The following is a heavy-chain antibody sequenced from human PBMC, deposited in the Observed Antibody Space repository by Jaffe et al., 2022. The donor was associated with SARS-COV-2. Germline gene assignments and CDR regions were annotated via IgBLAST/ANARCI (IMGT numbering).Heavy chain of an antibody. CDR1: GFTFSSYS. CDR2: ISSSSNTI. D-gene: IGHD5-12*01. Sequence: QLVESGGGLVQPGGSLRLSCAASGFTFSSYSMNWVRQAPGKGLEWVSYISSSSNTIYYADSMKGRFTISRDNAKNSLYLQMNSLRAEDTAVYYCARDRGQWLPFDYWGQGTLVTVSS. CDR3: ARDRGQWLPFDY. J-gene: IGHJ4*02. V-gene: IGHV3-48*01.